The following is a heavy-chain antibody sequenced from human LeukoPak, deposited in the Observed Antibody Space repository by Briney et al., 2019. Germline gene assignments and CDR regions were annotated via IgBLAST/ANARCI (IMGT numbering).Heavy chain of an antibody. CDR3: ARDRRDIVVVPARVLSGYYYYGMDV. CDR1: GYTFTSYG. Sequence: GASVKVSCKASGYTFTSYGISWVRQAPGQGLEWMGWNSAYNGNTNYAQKLQGRVTMTTDTSTSTAYMELRSLRSDDTAVYYCARDRRDIVVVPARVLSGYYYYGMDVWGQGTTVTVSS. CDR2: NSAYNGNT. J-gene: IGHJ6*02. V-gene: IGHV1-18*01. D-gene: IGHD2-2*01.